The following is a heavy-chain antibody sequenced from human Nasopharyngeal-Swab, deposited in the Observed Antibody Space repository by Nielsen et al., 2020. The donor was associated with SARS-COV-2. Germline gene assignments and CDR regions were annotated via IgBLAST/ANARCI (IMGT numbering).Heavy chain of an antibody. J-gene: IGHJ3*02. D-gene: IGHD3-16*02. CDR3: ARAGDYVWGSYRYGRGPHDAFDI. Sequence: RQAPGKGLEWIGYIYYSGSTNYNPSLKSRVTISVDTSKNQFSLKLSSVTAADTAVYYCARAGDYVWGSYRYGRGPHDAFDIWGQGTIVTVSS. CDR2: IYYSGST. V-gene: IGHV4-59*01.